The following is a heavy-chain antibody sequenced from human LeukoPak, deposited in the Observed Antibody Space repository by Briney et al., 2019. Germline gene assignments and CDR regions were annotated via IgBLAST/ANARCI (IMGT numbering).Heavy chain of an antibody. Sequence: GGSLRLSCAASGFTFSSYWMSWVRQAPGKGLEWVANIKQDGSEKYYVDSVKGRFTISRDNAKNTLYLQMNSLRAEDTAVYYCTREVSGSLYFDYWGQGSLVTVSS. J-gene: IGHJ4*02. V-gene: IGHV3-7*01. CDR2: IKQDGSEK. CDR1: GFTFSSYW. CDR3: TREVSGSLYFDY. D-gene: IGHD1-26*01.